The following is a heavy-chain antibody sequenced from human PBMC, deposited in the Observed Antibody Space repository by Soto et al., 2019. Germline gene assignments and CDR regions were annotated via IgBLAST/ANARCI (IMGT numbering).Heavy chain of an antibody. CDR2: ISSSGSTI. Sequence: GGSLRLSCAASGFTFSDYYMSWIRQAPGKGLEWVSYISSSGSTIYYADSVKGRFTISRDNAKNSLYLQMNSLRAEDTAVYYCARILGYCSSTSCGDAFDIWGQGTMVTVSS. J-gene: IGHJ3*02. CDR3: ARILGYCSSTSCGDAFDI. CDR1: GFTFSDYY. V-gene: IGHV3-11*01. D-gene: IGHD2-2*01.